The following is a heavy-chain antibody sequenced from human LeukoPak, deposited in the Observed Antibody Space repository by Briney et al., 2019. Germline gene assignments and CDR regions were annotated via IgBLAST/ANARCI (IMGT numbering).Heavy chain of an antibody. CDR3: ARPGAAAGFGY. Sequence: ASVKVSCKASGYTFSSYDINWVRQAPGQGLEWMGWMKPNSGNTDSAQKFQGRVIMTTNTSINTAYMELSSLRSEDTAVYYCARPGAAAGFGYWGQGTLVTVSS. V-gene: IGHV1-8*02. D-gene: IGHD6-13*01. CDR2: MKPNSGNT. CDR1: GYTFSSYD. J-gene: IGHJ4*02.